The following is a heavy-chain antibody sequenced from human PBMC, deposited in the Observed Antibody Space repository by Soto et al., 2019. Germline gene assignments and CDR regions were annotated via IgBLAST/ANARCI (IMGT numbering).Heavy chain of an antibody. D-gene: IGHD3-3*01. Sequence: PGESLKISCKGSGYSFTSYWIGWVRQMPGKGLEWMGIIYPGDSDTRYSPSFQGQVTISADKSISTAYLQWSSLKASDTAMYYCATSLGGITSFGVVPSYMDFWGKGTKVTVSS. V-gene: IGHV5-51*01. CDR2: IYPGDSDT. CDR1: GYSFTSYW. J-gene: IGHJ6*03. CDR3: ATSLGGITSFGVVPSYMDF.